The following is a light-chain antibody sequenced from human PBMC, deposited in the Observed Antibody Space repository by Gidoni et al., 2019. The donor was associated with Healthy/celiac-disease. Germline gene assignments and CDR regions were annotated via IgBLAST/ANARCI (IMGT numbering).Light chain of an antibody. CDR1: QDISNY. Sequence: DIQMTQSPSSLSASVGDRVTITCQACQDISNYLKWYQQKPGKAPKLLIYDASKLETGVPSRFSGSVSGTDFTFTISSLQPEDIATYYCQQYDNLPPMCSFGQGTKLEIK. CDR3: QQYDNLPPMCS. V-gene: IGKV1-33*01. J-gene: IGKJ2*04. CDR2: DAS.